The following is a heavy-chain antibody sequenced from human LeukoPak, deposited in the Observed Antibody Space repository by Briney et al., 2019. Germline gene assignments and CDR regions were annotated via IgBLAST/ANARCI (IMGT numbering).Heavy chain of an antibody. J-gene: IGHJ6*03. CDR1: GGSVSSSNYY. CDR2: IYYSGST. D-gene: IGHD2-21*01. V-gene: IGHV4-39*01. CDR3: ARLYCGGDCYSRGYYYMDV. Sequence: SETLSLTCTVSGGSVSSSNYYWVWIRQPPGKGLEWIGNIYYSGSTYYNPSLKSRVTISVDTSKNQFSLKLSSVTAADTAVYYCARLYCGGDCYSRGYYYMDVWGKGTTATVSS.